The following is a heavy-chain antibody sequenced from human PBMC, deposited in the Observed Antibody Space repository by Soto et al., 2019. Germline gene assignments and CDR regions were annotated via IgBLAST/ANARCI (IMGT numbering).Heavy chain of an antibody. CDR1: GGTFSSYA. CDR2: IIPIFGTA. Sequence: HVQLVQSGAEVKKPGSSVKVSCKASGGTFSSYAISWVRQAPGQGLEWMGGIIPIFGTANYAQKFQGRVTITAAKSTSTAYMELSSLRSEDTAVYYCARGTGPRYYYYYVMDVWGQGNTVTVSS. J-gene: IGHJ6*02. V-gene: IGHV1-69*06. CDR3: ARGTGPRYYYYYVMDV.